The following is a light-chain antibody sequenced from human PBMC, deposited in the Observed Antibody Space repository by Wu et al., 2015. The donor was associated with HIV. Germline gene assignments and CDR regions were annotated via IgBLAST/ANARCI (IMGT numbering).Light chain of an antibody. Sequence: EIVLTQSPATLSLSPGERATVSCRASQSVDRYLAWYQLKPGQAPRLLIYDTSNRATGIPARFSGSGSGTDFTLTISSLEPEDFAVYYCQQYNGYPLTFGGGTKVEI. CDR3: QQYNGYPLT. CDR2: DTS. J-gene: IGKJ4*01. CDR1: QSVDRY. V-gene: IGKV3-11*01.